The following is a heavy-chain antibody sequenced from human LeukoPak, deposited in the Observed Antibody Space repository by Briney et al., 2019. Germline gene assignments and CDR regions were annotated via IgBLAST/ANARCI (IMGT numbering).Heavy chain of an antibody. Sequence: SETLSLTCTVSGGSISSANFYWSWIRQPAGQGLEWLGRIYSSGGINYNPSLKSRVTISVDTSKNQFSLKLTSVTAADTAVYYCARGGGATRIDYWGQGTLVTVSS. CDR3: ARGGGATRIDY. CDR2: IYSSGGI. D-gene: IGHD5-12*01. J-gene: IGHJ4*02. CDR1: GGSISSANFY. V-gene: IGHV4-61*02.